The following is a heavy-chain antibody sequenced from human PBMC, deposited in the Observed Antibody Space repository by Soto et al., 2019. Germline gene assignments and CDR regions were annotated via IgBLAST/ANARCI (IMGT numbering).Heavy chain of an antibody. D-gene: IGHD3-10*01. J-gene: IGHJ4*02. CDR2: IGPYNGKT. V-gene: IGHV1-18*01. Sequence: ASVKVSCKASGYAFRHYGITWVRQAPGQGLEWMGWIGPYNGKTNYAQKLQDRVTMTTDTSTGTAYMELRSLRSDVTAVYFCVRDLDGSGSYYTNYWGQGTLVTVSS. CDR1: GYAFRHYG. CDR3: VRDLDGSGSYYTNY.